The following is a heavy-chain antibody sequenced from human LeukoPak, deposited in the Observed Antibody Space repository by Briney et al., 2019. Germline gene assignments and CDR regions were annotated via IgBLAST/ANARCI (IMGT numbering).Heavy chain of an antibody. D-gene: IGHD3-10*01. Sequence: SETLSLTCTVFGGSISSSSYYWGWIRQPPGKGLEWIGSIYYSGSTYYNPSLKSRVTISVDTSKNQFSLKLSSVTAADTAVYYCARTPVWGSGSYFDLWGRGTLVTVSS. CDR1: GGSISSSSYY. V-gene: IGHV4-39*01. CDR2: IYYSGST. CDR3: ARTPVWGSGSYFDL. J-gene: IGHJ2*01.